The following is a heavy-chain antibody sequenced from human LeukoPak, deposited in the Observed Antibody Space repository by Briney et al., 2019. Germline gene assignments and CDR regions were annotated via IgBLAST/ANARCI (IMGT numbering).Heavy chain of an antibody. V-gene: IGHV1-3*01. D-gene: IGHD4-11*01. Sequence: ASVKVSRKASGYTFTSYAMHWVRQAPGQRLEWMGWINAGNGNAKYSQKFQGRVTITRDTSASTAYMELSSLRSEDTAVYYCARATYSNYFGYWGQGTLVTVSS. J-gene: IGHJ4*02. CDR3: ARATYSNYFGY. CDR2: INAGNGNA. CDR1: GYTFTSYA.